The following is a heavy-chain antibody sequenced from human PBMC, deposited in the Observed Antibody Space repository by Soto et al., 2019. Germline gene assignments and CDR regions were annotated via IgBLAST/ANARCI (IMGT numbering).Heavy chain of an antibody. J-gene: IGHJ4*02. CDR2: ISYDGSNK. D-gene: IGHD3-22*01. CDR1: GFTFSSYA. V-gene: IGHV3-30-3*01. Sequence: QVQLVESGGGVVQPGRSPRLSCAASGFTFSSYAMHWVRQAPGKGLEWVAVISYDGSNKYYADSVKGRFTISRDNSKNTLYLQMNSLRAEDTAVYYCARGDYYDSSGYSYWGQGTLVTVSS. CDR3: ARGDYYDSSGYSY.